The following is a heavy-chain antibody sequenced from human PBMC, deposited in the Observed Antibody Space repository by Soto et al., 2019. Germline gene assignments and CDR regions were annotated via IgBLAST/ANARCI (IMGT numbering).Heavy chain of an antibody. CDR3: ARDNRILSA. Sequence: EVQLVESGGGLVQPGGSLRLSCAASGFTFSSYGMNWVRQAPRKVLEWVSYISSSTSTTYYADSVKGRFTISRDNAKNSLYRQMNSMRDEDTAVYYCARDNRILSAWGQGTTVTVSS. J-gene: IGHJ6*02. CDR2: ISSSTSTT. V-gene: IGHV3-48*02. CDR1: GFTFSSYG.